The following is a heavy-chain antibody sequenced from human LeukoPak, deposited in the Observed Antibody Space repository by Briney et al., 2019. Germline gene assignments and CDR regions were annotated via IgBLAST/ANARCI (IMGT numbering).Heavy chain of an antibody. Sequence: PGGSLRLSCAVSGFTVSGNFMNWVRQAPGKGLEWVSVIHTGGSTYYADSVKGRFIISRDVSKNTLYLQMNSLRAEDTAIYYCARARDFDYWGQGTLVTVSS. CDR3: ARARDFDY. CDR2: IHTGGST. V-gene: IGHV3-66*01. CDR1: GFTVSGNF. J-gene: IGHJ4*02.